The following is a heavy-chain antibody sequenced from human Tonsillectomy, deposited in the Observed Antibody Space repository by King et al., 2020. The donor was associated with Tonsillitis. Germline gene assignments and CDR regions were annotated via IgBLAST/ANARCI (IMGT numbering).Heavy chain of an antibody. D-gene: IGHD2-2*01. CDR1: GVPISSGGYY. CDR3: ASGLFSSTSADSFDI. V-gene: IGHV4-31*03. CDR2: IYYSGST. Sequence: QLQESGPGLVKPSQTLSLTCKVSGVPISSGGYYWSWIRQHPGKGLEWIGYIYYSGSTYYNPSLKSRVTISVDTSKNHFSLNLSSVTAADTAVYYCASGLFSSTSADSFDIWGQGTLVAVSS. J-gene: IGHJ3*02.